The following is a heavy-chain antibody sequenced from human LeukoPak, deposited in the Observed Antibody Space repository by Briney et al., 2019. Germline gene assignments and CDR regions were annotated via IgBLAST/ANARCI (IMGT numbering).Heavy chain of an antibody. CDR3: ARHASSTTFDP. Sequence: PSETLSLTCTVSGGSISSSSYYWGWIRQPPGKGLEWIGSIYYSGSTYYNPSLKSRVTISVDTSKNQFSLKLSSVTAADTAVYYCARHASSTTFDPWGQGTLVTVSS. D-gene: IGHD6-6*01. CDR2: IYYSGST. J-gene: IGHJ5*02. V-gene: IGHV4-39*07. CDR1: GGSISSSSYY.